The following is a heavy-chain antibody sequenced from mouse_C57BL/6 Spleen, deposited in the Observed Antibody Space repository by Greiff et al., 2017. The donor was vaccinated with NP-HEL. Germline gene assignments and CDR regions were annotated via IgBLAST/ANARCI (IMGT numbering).Heavy chain of an antibody. J-gene: IGHJ1*03. V-gene: IGHV2-5*01. CDR2: IWRGGST. CDR3: AKTATVVASHWYFDV. Sequence: QVQLKESGPGLVQPSQSLSITCTVSGFSLTSYGVHWVRQSPGKGLEWLGVIWRGGSTDYNAAFMSRLSITRDNAKSQVFFKMNSLQADDTAIYYCAKTATVVASHWYFDVWGTGTTVTVSS. D-gene: IGHD1-1*01. CDR1: GFSLTSYG.